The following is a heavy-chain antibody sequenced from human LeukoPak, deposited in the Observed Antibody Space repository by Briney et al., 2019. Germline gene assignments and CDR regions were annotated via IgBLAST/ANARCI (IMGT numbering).Heavy chain of an antibody. Sequence: SETLSLTCTVSGGSISSYYWSWIRQPPGKGLEWIGYIYYSGSTNYNPSLKSGVTISVDTSKNQFSLKLSSVTAADTAVYYCARVTMVRGVIDYWGQGTLVTVSS. V-gene: IGHV4-59*01. CDR2: IYYSGST. CDR3: ARVTMVRGVIDY. J-gene: IGHJ4*02. CDR1: GGSISSYY. D-gene: IGHD3-10*01.